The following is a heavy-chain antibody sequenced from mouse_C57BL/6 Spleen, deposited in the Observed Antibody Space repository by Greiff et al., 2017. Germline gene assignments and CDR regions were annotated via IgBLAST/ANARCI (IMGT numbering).Heavy chain of an antibody. CDR3: ARRDYYGSSGYFDV. Sequence: DVMLVESGGGLVQPGGSLKLSCAASGFTFSDYGMAWVRQAPRKGPEWVAFISNLAYSIYYADTVTGRFTISRENAKNTLYLEMSSLRSEDTAMYYCARRDYYGSSGYFDVWGTGTTVTVSS. V-gene: IGHV5-15*04. CDR2: ISNLAYSI. J-gene: IGHJ1*03. CDR1: GFTFSDYG. D-gene: IGHD1-1*01.